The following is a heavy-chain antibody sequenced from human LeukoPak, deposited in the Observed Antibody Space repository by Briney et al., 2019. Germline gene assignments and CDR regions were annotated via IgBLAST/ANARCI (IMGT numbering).Heavy chain of an antibody. CDR1: GYTFTSYY. D-gene: IGHD6-6*01. CDR2: INPSGGST. Sequence: VASVKVSCKASGYTFTSYYMHWVRQAPGQGLEWMGIINPSGGSTSYAQKFQGRVTMTRDMSTSTVYMELSSLRSEDTAVYYCARDGSSSSSITAGTDISNYWGQGTLVTVSS. J-gene: IGHJ4*02. CDR3: ARDGSSSSSITAGTDISNY. V-gene: IGHV1-46*01.